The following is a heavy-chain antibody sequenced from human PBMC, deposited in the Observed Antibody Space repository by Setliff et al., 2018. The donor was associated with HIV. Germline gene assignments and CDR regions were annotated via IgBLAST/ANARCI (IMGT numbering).Heavy chain of an antibody. J-gene: IGHJ5*02. CDR2: IYYSGST. CDR1: DASISNYH. CDR3: ARLFIPNYFDP. D-gene: IGHD2-21*01. Sequence: SETLSLTCTVSDASISNYHWSWIRQPPGKGLEWIGYIYYSGSTNYNPSLKSRVTISIDTSTNQFSLKLSSVTAADTAVYYCARLFIPNYFDPWGQGTLVTVPQ. V-gene: IGHV4-59*08.